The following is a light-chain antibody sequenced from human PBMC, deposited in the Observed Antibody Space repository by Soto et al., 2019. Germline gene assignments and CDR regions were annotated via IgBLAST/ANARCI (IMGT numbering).Light chain of an antibody. CDR1: SSDIGGYNY. J-gene: IGLJ1*01. CDR2: DVT. Sequence: QSALTQPASLSGSPGQSITISCTGPSSDIGGYNYVSWYQQHPGKAPKLIIHDVTNRPSGVSDRFFGSKSGNTASLTISGLQAEDEADYCCSSYRASSTTHYVFGTGTKVTVL. V-gene: IGLV2-14*03. CDR3: SSYRASSTTHYV.